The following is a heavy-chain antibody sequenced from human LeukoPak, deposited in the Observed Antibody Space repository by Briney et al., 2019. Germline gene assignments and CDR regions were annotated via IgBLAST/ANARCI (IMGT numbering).Heavy chain of an antibody. CDR3: ARLALGSSWSYYYYGMDI. CDR1: GGSTSSYH. Sequence: SETLSLTCTVSGGSTSSYHWNWIRQPPGKGLEWIGYIYYSGSTNYNPSLKSRVTISVGTSKNQFSLKLSSVTAADTAVYYCARLALGSSWSYYYYGMDIWGQGTTVTVSS. CDR2: IYYSGST. D-gene: IGHD6-13*01. J-gene: IGHJ6*02. V-gene: IGHV4-59*08.